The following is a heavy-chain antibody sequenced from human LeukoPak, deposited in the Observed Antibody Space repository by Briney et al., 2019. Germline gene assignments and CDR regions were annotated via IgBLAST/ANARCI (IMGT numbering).Heavy chain of an antibody. CDR1: GFTFSTYA. CDR3: ARAKGGYSPFDY. V-gene: IGHV3-23*01. J-gene: IGHJ4*02. D-gene: IGHD5-24*01. Sequence: GGSLRLSCAASGFTFSTYAMSWVRQAPGKGLEWVSAISGSGGSTYYVDSVKGRFTISRDNSKNTLYLQMNSLRAEDTAVYYCARAKGGYSPFDYWGQGTLVTVSS. CDR2: ISGSGGST.